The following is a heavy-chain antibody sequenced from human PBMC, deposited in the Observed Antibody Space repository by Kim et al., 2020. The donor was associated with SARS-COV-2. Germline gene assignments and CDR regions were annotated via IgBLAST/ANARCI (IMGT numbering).Heavy chain of an antibody. J-gene: IGHJ4*02. V-gene: IGHV3-11*04. Sequence: IYHADSVKGRFTIYRDNAKETLYLHMNSLRVEDTAVYYCARDSSYWGQGILVTVSS. CDR3: ARDSSY. CDR2: I.